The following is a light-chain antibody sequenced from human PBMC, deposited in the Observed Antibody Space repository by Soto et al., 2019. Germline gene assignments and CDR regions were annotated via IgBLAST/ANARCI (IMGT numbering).Light chain of an antibody. CDR3: CSYAGSITYVV. V-gene: IGLV2-23*02. CDR2: EVS. J-gene: IGLJ2*01. CDR1: SRDVGTYNL. Sequence: QSALTQPASVSGSPGQSITISCTGTSRDVGTYNLVSWYQQYPGKAPKLMIYEVSKRPSGVSNRFSGSKSGNTASLTISGLQAEDEADYYCCSYAGSITYVVFGGGTKVTVL.